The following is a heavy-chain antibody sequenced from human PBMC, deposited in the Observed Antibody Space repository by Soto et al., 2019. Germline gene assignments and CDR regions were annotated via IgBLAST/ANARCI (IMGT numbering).Heavy chain of an antibody. D-gene: IGHD4-17*01. Sequence: QVQLVQSGPEVRKPGASVRLSCATSGYNFNQYYFHWVRQAPGQGLEGMGIINLRGGTTEYAHKFRGRVTVTGDTSTRTAYMELSSLRSEDTAVYFCARGPDDSDVPRWDHWGQGTLITVSS. CDR3: ARGPDDSDVPRWDH. CDR2: INLRGGTT. CDR1: GYNFNQYY. V-gene: IGHV1-46*02. J-gene: IGHJ4*02.